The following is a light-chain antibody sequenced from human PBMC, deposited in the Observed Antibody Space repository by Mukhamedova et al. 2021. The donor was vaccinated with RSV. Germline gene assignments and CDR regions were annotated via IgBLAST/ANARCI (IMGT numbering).Light chain of an antibody. V-gene: IGKV1-27*01. Sequence: WYQRRVHGKVPRLLIYAASTLHSGVPSRFSGSGSGTDFTLTISSLQPADVATYYCQGYNSSPLFTFGPGTKVDIK. CDR3: QGYNSSPLFT. CDR2: AAS. J-gene: IGKJ3*01.